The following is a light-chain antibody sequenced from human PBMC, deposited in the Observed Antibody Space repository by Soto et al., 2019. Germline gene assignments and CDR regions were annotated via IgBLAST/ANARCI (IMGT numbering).Light chain of an antibody. CDR3: QQANSFPLT. J-gene: IGKJ4*01. CDR1: XDISSW. Sequence: QXTQSXSSXXXXVGXRXXXTXXAXXDISSWLAWYQQKPGKAPKLLIYVASSLQTGVPSRFSGSGSATDFTLTISSLQPEDFATYYCQQANSFPLTFGGGTKVEIK. V-gene: IGKV1-12*01. CDR2: VAS.